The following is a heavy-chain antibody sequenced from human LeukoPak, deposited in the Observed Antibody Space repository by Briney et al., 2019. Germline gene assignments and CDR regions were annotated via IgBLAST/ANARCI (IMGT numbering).Heavy chain of an antibody. J-gene: IGHJ4*02. Sequence: GASVKVSCKASGYTFTSYGISWVRQAPGQGLEWMGWINPNSGGTNYAQKFQGRVTMTRDTSISTAYMELSRLRSDDTAVYYCARALLGMEFDYWGQGTLVTVSS. D-gene: IGHD7-27*01. V-gene: IGHV1-2*02. CDR3: ARALLGMEFDY. CDR1: GYTFTSYG. CDR2: INPNSGGT.